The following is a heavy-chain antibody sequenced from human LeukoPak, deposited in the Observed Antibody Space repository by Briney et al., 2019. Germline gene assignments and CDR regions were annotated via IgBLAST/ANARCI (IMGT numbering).Heavy chain of an antibody. CDR2: INHSGST. Sequence: SETLSLTCAVYGGSFSDDYWNWIRQPPGKGLEWIGEINHSGSTNYNPSLKSRVTISVDTSKNHFSLKLSSVTAADTAVYYCARRITGILAPFDYWAQGTLVTVSS. CDR1: GGSFSDDY. V-gene: IGHV4-34*01. J-gene: IGHJ4*02. D-gene: IGHD1-20*01. CDR3: ARRITGILAPFDY.